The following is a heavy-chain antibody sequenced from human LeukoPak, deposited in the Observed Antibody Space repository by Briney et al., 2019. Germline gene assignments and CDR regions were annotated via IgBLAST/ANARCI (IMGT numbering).Heavy chain of an antibody. CDR2: INHSGST. Sequence: SETLSLTCTVSGGSISSYYWSWIRQPPGKGLEWIGEINHSGSTNYNPSLKSRVTISVDTSKNQFSLKLSSVTAADTAVYYCARESHVLRFLEWLSHGMDVWGQGTTVTVSS. J-gene: IGHJ6*02. CDR3: ARESHVLRFLEWLSHGMDV. D-gene: IGHD3-3*01. V-gene: IGHV4-34*01. CDR1: GGSISSYY.